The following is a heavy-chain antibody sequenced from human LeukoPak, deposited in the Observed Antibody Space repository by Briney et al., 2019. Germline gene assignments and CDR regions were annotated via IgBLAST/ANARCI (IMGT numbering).Heavy chain of an antibody. CDR1: GFTFSSYA. CDR2: ISGSGGST. CDR3: AKDRYCSGGSCYSAVDY. J-gene: IGHJ4*02. V-gene: IGHV3-23*01. Sequence: GASLRLSCAASGFTFSSYAMSWVRQAPGKGLEWVSAISGSGGSTYYADSVKGRFTVSRDNSKNTLFLQMNSLRADDTAVYYCAKDRYCSGGSCYSAVDYWGQGTLVTVSS. D-gene: IGHD2-15*01.